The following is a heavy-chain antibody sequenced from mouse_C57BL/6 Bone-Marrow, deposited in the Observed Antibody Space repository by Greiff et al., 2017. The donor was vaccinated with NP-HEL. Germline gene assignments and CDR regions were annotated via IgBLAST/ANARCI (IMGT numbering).Heavy chain of an antibody. CDR2: IWSGGST. J-gene: IGHJ3*01. V-gene: IGHV2-2*01. CDR3: ANGDYGNSWFAY. D-gene: IGHD2-1*01. CDR1: GFSLTSYG. Sequence: QVHVKQSGPGLVQPSQSLSITCTVSGFSLTSYGVHWVRQSPGKGLEWLGVIWSGGSTDYNAAFISRLSISKDNSKSQVFFKMNSLQADDTAIYYCANGDYGNSWFAYWGQGTLVTVSA.